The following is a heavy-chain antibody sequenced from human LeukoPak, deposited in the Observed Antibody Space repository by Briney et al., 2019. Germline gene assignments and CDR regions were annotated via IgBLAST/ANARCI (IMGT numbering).Heavy chain of an antibody. V-gene: IGHV4-4*07. CDR1: GGSISSYY. D-gene: IGHD2-15*01. J-gene: IGHJ4*02. CDR3: ASGCSGGSCYSHDYGGNSGDY. CDR2: IYTSGST. Sequence: PSETLSLTCTVSGGSISSYYWSWIRQPAGKGLEWIGRIYTSGSTNYNPSLKSRVTMSVDTSKNQFSLKPSSVTAADTAVYYCASGCSGGSCYSHDYGGNSGDYWGQGTLVTVSS.